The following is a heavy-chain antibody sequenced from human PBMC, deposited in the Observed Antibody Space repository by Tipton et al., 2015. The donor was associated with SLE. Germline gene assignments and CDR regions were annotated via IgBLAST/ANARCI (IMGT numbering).Heavy chain of an antibody. CDR1: GGSISSHY. V-gene: IGHV4-4*07. J-gene: IGHJ3*02. CDR3: AIIGWQLEFDAFDI. D-gene: IGHD6-13*01. Sequence: TLSLTCTVSGGSISSHYWSWIRQPPGKGLEWIGRIYTSGSTNYNPSLKSRVTMSVDTSKNQFSLKLSSVTAADTAVYYCAIIGWQLEFDAFDIWGQGTMVTVSS. CDR2: IYTSGST.